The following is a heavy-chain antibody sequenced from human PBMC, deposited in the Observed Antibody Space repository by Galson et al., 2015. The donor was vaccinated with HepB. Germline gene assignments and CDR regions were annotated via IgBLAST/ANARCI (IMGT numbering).Heavy chain of an antibody. J-gene: IGHJ3*01. V-gene: IGHV3-23*01. CDR3: ARSEARIPVIGASLNAFVL. CDR2: VGGSGDDT. D-gene: IGHD6-19*01. Sequence: SLRLSCAASGFTFISYAMTWVRQAPGKGLEWVAVVGGSGDDTKSADSVKGRFTISRDNSKNLVFLQMNTLRAEDTALYYCARSEARIPVIGASLNAFVLWGQGTMVTVSS. CDR1: GFTFISYA.